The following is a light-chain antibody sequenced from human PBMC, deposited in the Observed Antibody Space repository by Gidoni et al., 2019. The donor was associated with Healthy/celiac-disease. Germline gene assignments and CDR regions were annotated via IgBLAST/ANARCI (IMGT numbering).Light chain of an antibody. Sequence: DIQMTQSPSSLSASVGDRVTITCRASQSISSYLNWYQQKPGKAPKLLIYAASSLQSGVPSRFSGSGSGTDFTLTISSLQPEDFATYYCQQSYSTPFTFXGXTKVRSN. CDR3: QQSYSTPFT. V-gene: IGKV1-39*01. J-gene: IGKJ4*01. CDR2: AAS. CDR1: QSISSY.